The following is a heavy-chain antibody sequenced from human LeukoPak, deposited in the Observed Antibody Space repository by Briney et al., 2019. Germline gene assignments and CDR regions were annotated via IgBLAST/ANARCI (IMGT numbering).Heavy chain of an antibody. CDR2: ISGSGGST. V-gene: IGHV3-23*01. J-gene: IGHJ4*02. Sequence: GGALRLSCAASGFTLSSYAMSWVRQAPGKGVEGGSAISGSGGSTYYADSVKGRFTISRDNSKNTLYLQMNSLRAEDTAVYYCAKSGSQSGYDFVYWGQGTLVTVSS. CDR1: GFTLSSYA. D-gene: IGHD5-12*01. CDR3: AKSGSQSGYDFVY.